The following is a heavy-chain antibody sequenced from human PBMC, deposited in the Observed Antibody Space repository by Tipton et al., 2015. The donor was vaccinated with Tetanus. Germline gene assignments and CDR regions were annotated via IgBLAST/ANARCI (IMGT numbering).Heavy chain of an antibody. Sequence: TLSLTCAVTGGSISGPNWRSWVRQIPGKGLEWIGEVVVGDSNYNPSLKSRVTISLDKSKNEISLRLRSVTPADTAIYYCARGPSYSGAWYHYWGQGAMVTVSP. CDR3: ARGPSYSGAWYHY. J-gene: IGHJ4*02. CDR2: VVVGDS. D-gene: IGHD6-19*01. V-gene: IGHV4-4*02. CDR1: GGSISGPNW.